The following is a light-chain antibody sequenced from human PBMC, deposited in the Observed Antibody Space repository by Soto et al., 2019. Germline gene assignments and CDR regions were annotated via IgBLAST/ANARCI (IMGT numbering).Light chain of an antibody. CDR3: FSYTSSGTYV. CDR1: SSDVGNYKY. V-gene: IGLV2-14*01. CDR2: EVS. J-gene: IGLJ1*01. Sequence: QSVLTQPASVPGSPGQSITISCTGTSSDVGNYKYVSWYQQHPGKAPNLMIYEVSNRPSGVSNRFSGSKSGNTASLTISGLQAEDETDYYCFSYTSSGTYVFGTGTKVT.